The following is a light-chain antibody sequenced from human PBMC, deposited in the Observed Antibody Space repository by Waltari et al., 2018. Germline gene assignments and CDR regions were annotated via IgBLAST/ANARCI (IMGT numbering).Light chain of an antibody. Sequence: DIQLTQSPSFLPASVRDRVPITCRASQVISSYFSWYTQKPGKAPKVLIYAASTLHSGVPSRFSGSGSGTEFTLTISSLQPEDFATYYCQQLNSYPFTFGGGTKVAIK. CDR2: AAS. J-gene: IGKJ4*01. CDR1: QVISSY. V-gene: IGKV1-9*01. CDR3: QQLNSYPFT.